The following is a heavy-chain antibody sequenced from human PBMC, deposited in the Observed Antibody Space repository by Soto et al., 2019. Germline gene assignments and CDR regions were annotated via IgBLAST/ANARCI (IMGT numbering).Heavy chain of an antibody. CDR3: ARDLEGYCSGGSCYSVAAFDI. Sequence: SDTLSLTCTVPGCSISSGDYYWSWNRQPPGQCLELIGYIYYSGSTYYNPSLKSRVTISVDTSKNQFSLKLSSVTAADTAVYYCARDLEGYCSGGSCYSVAAFDIWGQGTMVT. V-gene: IGHV4-30-4*02. CDR2: IYYSGST. D-gene: IGHD2-15*01. J-gene: IGHJ3*02. CDR1: GCSISSGDYY.